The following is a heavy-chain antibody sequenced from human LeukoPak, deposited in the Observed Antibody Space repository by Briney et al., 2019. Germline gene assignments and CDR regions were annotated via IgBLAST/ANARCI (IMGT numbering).Heavy chain of an antibody. CDR3: ARGEGQVHYYYYMDV. D-gene: IGHD3-10*01. Sequence: GGSLRLSCAASGFTFSSYGMHWVRQAPGKGLEWVAFIRYDGTNKYYADSVKGRFTISRDNSKHTLYVQMNSLRAEDTAVYYCARGEGQVHYYYYMDVWGKGTTVTVSS. CDR2: IRYDGTNK. V-gene: IGHV3-30*02. CDR1: GFTFSSYG. J-gene: IGHJ6*03.